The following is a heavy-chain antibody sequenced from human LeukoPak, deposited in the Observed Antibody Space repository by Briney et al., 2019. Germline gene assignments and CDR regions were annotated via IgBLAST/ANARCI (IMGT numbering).Heavy chain of an antibody. CDR1: GFSVSSNH. CDR2: FYSGGTT. J-gene: IGHJ4*02. D-gene: IGHD3-16*01. CDR3: ARVSRSSQWGFGY. V-gene: IGHV3-66*01. Sequence: PGGSLRLSCAASGFSVSSNHMSWVRQAPGKGPEWVSVFYSGGTTFYADSVKGRFTISRDNSKNTLYLHMNSLRAEDTAVYYCARVSRSSQWGFGYWGQGTLVTVSS.